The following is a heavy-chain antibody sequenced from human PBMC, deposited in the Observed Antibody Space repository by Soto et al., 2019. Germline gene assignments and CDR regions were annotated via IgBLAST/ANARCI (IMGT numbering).Heavy chain of an antibody. CDR2: MNPNSGNT. Sequence: ASVKVSCKASGYTFTSYGINWVRQATGQGPEYMGWMNPNSGNTGYAQKFQGRVTMTRNTSISTAYMELSSLRSEDTAVYYCAREKGSSGFDPWGQGTLVTVSS. D-gene: IGHD6-6*01. J-gene: IGHJ5*02. CDR3: AREKGSSGFDP. V-gene: IGHV1-8*02. CDR1: GYTFTSYG.